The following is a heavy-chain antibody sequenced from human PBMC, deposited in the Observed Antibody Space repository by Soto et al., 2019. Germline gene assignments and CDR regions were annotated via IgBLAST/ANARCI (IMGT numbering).Heavy chain of an antibody. D-gene: IGHD7-27*01. CDR3: AKDGLSANWVLLEKYYFDY. V-gene: IGHV3-30*18. CDR2: ISYDGSNK. J-gene: IGHJ4*02. Sequence: QVQLVESGGGVVQPGRSLRLSCAASGFTFSSYGMHWVRQAPGKGLEWVAVISYDGSNKYYADSVKGRFTISRDNSKNTLYLQMNSLRAEDTAVYYCAKDGLSANWVLLEKYYFDYWGQGTLVTVSS. CDR1: GFTFSSYG.